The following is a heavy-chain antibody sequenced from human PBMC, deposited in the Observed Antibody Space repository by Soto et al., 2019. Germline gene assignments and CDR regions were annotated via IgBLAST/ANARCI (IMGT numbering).Heavy chain of an antibody. CDR2: ISTYNGDT. CDR3: AREGSRPYYYYGMDV. CDR1: GYSFTTYC. J-gene: IGHJ6*02. Sequence: ASVKVSCKASGYSFTTYCISWVRQAPGQGLEWMGWISTYNGDTDYAQNLQGRVTMTTDTSTTTAYMELRSLRSDDTAVYYCAREGSRPYYYYGMDVWGQGTKVTVSS. V-gene: IGHV1-18*01. D-gene: IGHD2-15*01.